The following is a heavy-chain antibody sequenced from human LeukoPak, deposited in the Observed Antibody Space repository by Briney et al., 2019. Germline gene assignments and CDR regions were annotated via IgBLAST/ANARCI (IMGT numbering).Heavy chain of an antibody. CDR1: GFTFSTYG. D-gene: IGHD3-10*01. CDR2: ISGSAATT. V-gene: IGHV3-23*01. Sequence: GGTLRLSCAASGFTFSTYGMTWVRQAPGKGLEWVSAISGSAATTFYADSVKGRFTISRDNSKNTLYLQMNSLRAEDTAVYYCAKRGPGSPQSGKYYFDYWGQGTLVTVSS. J-gene: IGHJ4*02. CDR3: AKRGPGSPQSGKYYFDY.